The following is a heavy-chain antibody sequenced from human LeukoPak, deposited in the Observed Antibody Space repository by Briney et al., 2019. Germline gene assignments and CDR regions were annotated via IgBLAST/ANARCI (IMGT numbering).Heavy chain of an antibody. Sequence: SETLSLTCTVSGGSISSSGYYWGWIRQPAGKGLEWIGSIYYGGSTYYNPSLKSRVTISVDTSKNQFSLKLSSVTAADTAVYYCARHITWGGGSSGWWVDYWGQGTLVTVSS. CDR1: GGSISSSGYY. J-gene: IGHJ4*02. CDR2: IYYGGST. D-gene: IGHD6-19*01. V-gene: IGHV4-39*01. CDR3: ARHITWGGGSSGWWVDY.